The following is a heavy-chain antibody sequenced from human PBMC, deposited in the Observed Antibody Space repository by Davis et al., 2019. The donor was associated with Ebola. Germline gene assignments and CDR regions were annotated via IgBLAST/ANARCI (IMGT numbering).Heavy chain of an antibody. CDR2: ISAYNGNT. Sequence: ASVKVSCKASGYTFTSYGISWVRQAPGQGLEWMGWISAYNGNTNYAQKFQGRVTMTRDTSTSTVYMELSSLRSEDTAVYYCARDQSGVYYYDSSGNWFDPWGQGTLVTVSS. J-gene: IGHJ5*02. CDR1: GYTFTSYG. CDR3: ARDQSGVYYYDSSGNWFDP. D-gene: IGHD3-22*01. V-gene: IGHV1-18*01.